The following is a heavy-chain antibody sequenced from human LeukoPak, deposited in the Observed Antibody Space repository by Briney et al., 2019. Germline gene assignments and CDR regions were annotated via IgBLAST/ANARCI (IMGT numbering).Heavy chain of an antibody. Sequence: PWGSLRLSCAASGFTFSDYSMNWVRQAPGQGLEWVALISYDGSDKYYTDSVTGRFTISRANSKNTLFLQMNSLRAEDTAVYYCARRGDCNIGTCYYFDYWGQGTQVTASS. D-gene: IGHD2/OR15-2a*01. CDR3: ARRGDCNIGTCYYFDY. CDR1: GFTFSDYS. CDR2: ISYDGSDK. J-gene: IGHJ4*02. V-gene: IGHV3-30*03.